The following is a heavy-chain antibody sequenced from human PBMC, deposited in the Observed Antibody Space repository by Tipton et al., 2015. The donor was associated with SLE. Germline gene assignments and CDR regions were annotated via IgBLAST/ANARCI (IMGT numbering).Heavy chain of an antibody. Sequence: TLSLTCTVSGGSIRSSTYYWGWIRQPPGKGLEWIATIHYSGSTFYKPSLKSRVTISVDTSKNQFSLRVSSVTAADTAVYYCARVSQGHSGYEWAGHVDHWGQGTLVTVSS. D-gene: IGHD5-12*01. J-gene: IGHJ4*02. CDR3: ARVSQGHSGYEWAGHVDH. CDR2: IHYSGST. V-gene: IGHV4-39*07. CDR1: GGSIRSSTYY.